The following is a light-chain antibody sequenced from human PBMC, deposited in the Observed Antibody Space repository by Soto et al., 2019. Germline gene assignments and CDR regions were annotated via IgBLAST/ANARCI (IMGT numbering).Light chain of an antibody. Sequence: EIVLTQSPGTLSLSPGERATLSCRASQSVSSYLAWYQQKPGQAPRLLIYDASNRATGIPARFSGSGSGTDFTLTISGLEPEEFAVYYCQQRSNWPSLTFGGGTKVGIK. CDR3: QQRSNWPSLT. CDR1: QSVSSY. CDR2: DAS. V-gene: IGKV3-11*01. J-gene: IGKJ4*01.